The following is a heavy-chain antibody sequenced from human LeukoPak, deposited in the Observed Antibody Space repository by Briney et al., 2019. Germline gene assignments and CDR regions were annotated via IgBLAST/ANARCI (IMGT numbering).Heavy chain of an antibody. CDR1: GFTFSSYE. D-gene: IGHD3-9*01. Sequence: GGSLRLSCAASGFTFSSYEMNWVRQAPGKGLEWVSSISRSATTIYYADSVKGRFTISRDNAKNSLYLQMNSLRAEDTAVYYCARSPSYYDILTGYYPNWGQGTLVTVSS. V-gene: IGHV3-48*03. CDR3: ARSPSYYDILTGYYPN. CDR2: ISRSATTI. J-gene: IGHJ4*02.